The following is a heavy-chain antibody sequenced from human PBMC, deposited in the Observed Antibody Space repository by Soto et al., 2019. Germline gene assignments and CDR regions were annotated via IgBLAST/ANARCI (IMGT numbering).Heavy chain of an antibody. J-gene: IGHJ4*02. CDR2: VHGTGTN. D-gene: IGHD6-6*01. CDR1: GGSVSSGGNY. Sequence: QLQLQESGPGLVKPSETLSLTCAVSGGSVSSGGNYWGWIRQSPGKGLEWIGSVHGTGTNHYNPSITSRATRTVDTTKNQFSLHVNSATAADTAGYYCARGLSSPSAAGVWGQGTRVTVSS. CDR3: ARGLSSPSAAGV. V-gene: IGHV4-39*01.